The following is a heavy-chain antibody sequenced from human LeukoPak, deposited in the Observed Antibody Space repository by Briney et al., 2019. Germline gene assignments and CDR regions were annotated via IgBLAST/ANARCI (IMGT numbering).Heavy chain of an antibody. CDR1: GGSFSGYY. J-gene: IGHJ4*02. V-gene: IGHV4-34*01. CDR3: ARVYCGGDCYSGGPKYYFDY. CDR2: INHSGST. Sequence: SETLSLTCAVYGGSFSGYYWSWIRQPPGKGLEWIGEINHSGSTNYNPPLKSRVTISVDTSKNQFSLKLSSVTAADTAVYYCARVYCGGDCYSGGPKYYFDYWGQGTLVTVSS. D-gene: IGHD2-21*02.